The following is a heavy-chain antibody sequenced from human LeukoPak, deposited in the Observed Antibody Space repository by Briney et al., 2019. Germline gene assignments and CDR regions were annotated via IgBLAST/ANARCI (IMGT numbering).Heavy chain of an antibody. J-gene: IGHJ4*02. CDR1: GGSFSGYY. Sequence: SETLSLTCAVYGGSFSGYYWSWIRQPPGKGLEWIGEIYHSGSTNYNPSLKSRVTISVDTSKNQFSLKLSSVTAADTAVYYCARAGGWYAFDYWGQGTLVTVSS. CDR2: IYHSGST. CDR3: ARAGGWYAFDY. D-gene: IGHD6-19*01. V-gene: IGHV4-34*01.